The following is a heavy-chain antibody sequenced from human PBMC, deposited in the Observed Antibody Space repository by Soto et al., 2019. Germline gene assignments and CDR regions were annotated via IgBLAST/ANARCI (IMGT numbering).Heavy chain of an antibody. J-gene: IGHJ5*02. CDR3: AKDHSRYGSDSYYKNA. CDR1: GFTFSSYA. Sequence: PGGSMRLSCADSGFTFSSYAMSWVRQTPGKGLESVSAVSGRSASTHYAASMKGQFTIYRENNKNTLYQQMNSLRDEDTDVYYCAKDHSRYGSDSYYKNAWGQGTLVTVSS. D-gene: IGHD3-10*01. V-gene: IGHV3-23*01. CDR2: VSGRSAST.